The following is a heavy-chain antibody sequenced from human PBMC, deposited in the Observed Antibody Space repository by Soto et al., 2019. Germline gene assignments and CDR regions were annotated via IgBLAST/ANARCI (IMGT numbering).Heavy chain of an antibody. CDR3: ARPRSRIAGELDDKAWFDP. V-gene: IGHV5-51*01. J-gene: IGHJ5*02. CDR2: IYPGDSDT. CDR1: GYNFNSYW. D-gene: IGHD6-13*01. Sequence: PGESLKISCKGSGYNFNSYWIAWVRQMPGKGLEWMGIIYPGDSDTRYSPSFRGQVTISADKSINTAYLQWSRLKASDTAIYYCARPRSRIAGELDDKAWFDPWGQGTLVTVSS.